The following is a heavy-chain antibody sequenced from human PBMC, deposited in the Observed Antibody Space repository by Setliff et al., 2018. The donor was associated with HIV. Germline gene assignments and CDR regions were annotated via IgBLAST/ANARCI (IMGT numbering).Heavy chain of an antibody. CDR1: GFTLGDHY. CDR2: ISTTGDTT. Sequence: GGSLRLSCVASGFTLGDHYMNWIRQAPGKGLEWVAYISTTGDTTYYADSVKGRFTISRDNAKNSLYLQMNSLRAEDTAVYYCARDYYDSSGYYYRDAFDMWGQGTMVTVSS. D-gene: IGHD3-22*01. J-gene: IGHJ3*02. V-gene: IGHV3-11*04. CDR3: ARDYYDSSGYYYRDAFDM.